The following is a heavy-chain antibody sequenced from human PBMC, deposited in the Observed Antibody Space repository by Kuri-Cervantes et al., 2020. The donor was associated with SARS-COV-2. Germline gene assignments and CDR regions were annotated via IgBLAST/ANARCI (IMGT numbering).Heavy chain of an antibody. V-gene: IGHV3-30*03. Sequence: GGSLRLSCAVSGFTFSGYGMHWVRQAPGKGLEWVAVISYDGSDKYYADSVKGRFTISRDNSKNTLHLQMNSLRAEDTAVYYCARLKEWEEEAFDIWGQGTMVTVSS. CDR2: ISYDGSDK. D-gene: IGHD1-26*01. CDR1: GFTFSGYG. J-gene: IGHJ3*02. CDR3: ARLKEWEEEAFDI.